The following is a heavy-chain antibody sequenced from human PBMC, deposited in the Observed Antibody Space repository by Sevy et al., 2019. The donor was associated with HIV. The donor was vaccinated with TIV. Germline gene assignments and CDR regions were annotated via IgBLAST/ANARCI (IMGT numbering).Heavy chain of an antibody. J-gene: IGHJ6*02. CDR3: TTDPLPAAMGPYYYYGMDV. CDR1: GFTFSNAW. D-gene: IGHD2-2*01. Sequence: GGSLRLSCAASGFTFSNAWMSWVRQAPGKGLEWVGRIKSKTDGGTTDHAAPVKGRFTISRDDSKNTLYLQRNSLKTEDTAVYYCTTDPLPAAMGPYYYYGMDVWGQGTTVTVSS. V-gene: IGHV3-15*01. CDR2: IKSKTDGGTT.